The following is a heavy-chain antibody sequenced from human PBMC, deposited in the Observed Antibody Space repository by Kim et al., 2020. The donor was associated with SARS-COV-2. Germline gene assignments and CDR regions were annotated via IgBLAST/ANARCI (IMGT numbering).Heavy chain of an antibody. V-gene: IGHV1-46*01. J-gene: IGHJ6*02. CDR2: INPSGGST. Sequence: ASVKVSCKSSGYTFTTYFIHWVRQAPGQGLEWMGIINPSGGSTTYAQKFQGRVTMTRDTSTSTVYMELSSLTSEDTAVYYCARAPSENYGMAVWGQGTTV. CDR3: ARAPSENYGMAV. CDR1: GYTFTTYF.